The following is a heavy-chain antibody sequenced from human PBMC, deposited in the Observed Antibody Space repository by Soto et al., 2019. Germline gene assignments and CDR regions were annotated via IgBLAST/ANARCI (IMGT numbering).Heavy chain of an antibody. CDR2: ISSSSSYI. CDR3: ARSGIAVAAPPFDI. CDR1: GFTFSSYS. Sequence: KPGGSLRLSCAASGFTFSSYSMNWVRQAPGKGLEWVSSISSSSSYIYYADSVKGRFTISRDNAKNSLYLQMNSLRAEDTAVYYCARSGIAVAAPPFDIWGQGTMVTVSS. V-gene: IGHV3-21*01. D-gene: IGHD6-19*01. J-gene: IGHJ3*02.